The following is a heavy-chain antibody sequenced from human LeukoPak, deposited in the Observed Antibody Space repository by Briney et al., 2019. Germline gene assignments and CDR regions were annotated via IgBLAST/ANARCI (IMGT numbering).Heavy chain of an antibody. CDR2: INHSGST. J-gene: IGHJ5*02. V-gene: IGHV4-34*01. CDR1: GGSFSGYY. CDR3: ARGGHNWNYVYFTFANWFDP. D-gene: IGHD1-7*01. Sequence: SETLSLTCAVYGGSFSGYYWSWIRQPPGKGLEWIGEINHSGSTNYNPSLKSRVTISVDTSKNQFSLKLSSVTAADTAVYYCARGGHNWNYVYFTFANWFDPWGQGTLVTVSS.